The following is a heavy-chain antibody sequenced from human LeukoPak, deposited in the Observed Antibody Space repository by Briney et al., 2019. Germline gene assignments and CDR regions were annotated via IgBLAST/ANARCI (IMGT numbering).Heavy chain of an antibody. D-gene: IGHD4-17*01. CDR3: GKHDYGDSSAAFDI. CDR1: GDSISNNYL. Sequence: SETLSLTCAVSGDSISNNYLWRWVRQFPGKGLEYIGEIYRTGRTNYNPSLKSRVTISIDKSENQFSLNLRSVTAADTAVYYCGKHDYGDSSAAFDIWGQGTMVTVSS. J-gene: IGHJ3*02. V-gene: IGHV4-4*02. CDR2: IYRTGRT.